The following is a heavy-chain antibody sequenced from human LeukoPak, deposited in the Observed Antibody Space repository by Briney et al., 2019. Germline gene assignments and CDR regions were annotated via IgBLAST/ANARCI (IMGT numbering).Heavy chain of an antibody. D-gene: IGHD1-1*01. Sequence: TGGSLRLSCTVSGFTLSSYEMTWFRQAPGKGLEWVSSIGYGGSDTHYADSVKGRFTVSRDNSKNTLYLQMNSLRAEDTAVYYCARVSPPGVRVQAFDIWGQGTMVTVSS. CDR3: ARVSPPGVRVQAFDI. J-gene: IGHJ3*02. CDR1: GFTLSSYE. V-gene: IGHV3-23*01. CDR2: IGYGGSDT.